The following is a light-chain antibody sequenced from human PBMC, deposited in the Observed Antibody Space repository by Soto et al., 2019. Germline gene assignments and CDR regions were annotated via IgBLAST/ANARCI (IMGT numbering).Light chain of an antibody. Sequence: EIVLTQSPGTLSLSPGEGATLSCRASQSVGGTFLAWYQQKGGQAPRLLIHGASNRATGIPDRFSGSGSGTDFTLTISRLEPEDFAVYYCQQYGSSSTFGQGTKVDIK. CDR1: QSVGGTF. CDR3: QQYGSSST. CDR2: GAS. V-gene: IGKV3-20*01. J-gene: IGKJ1*01.